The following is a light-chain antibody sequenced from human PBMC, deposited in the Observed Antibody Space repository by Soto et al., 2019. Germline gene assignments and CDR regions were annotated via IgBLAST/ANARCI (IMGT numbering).Light chain of an antibody. CDR2: GNS. CDR1: SNNVGSYA. Sequence: QSVLTQEASVSGTVGQKVTLSCPGNSNNVGSYAVGWYQQISHGAPKTVMFGNSLPSGIPDRFSGSKSGTTASQDEADYYCSTWDYSLSAHGVFGTGTKVTVL. V-gene: IGLV1-44*01. J-gene: IGLJ1*01. CDR3: STWDYSLSAHGV.